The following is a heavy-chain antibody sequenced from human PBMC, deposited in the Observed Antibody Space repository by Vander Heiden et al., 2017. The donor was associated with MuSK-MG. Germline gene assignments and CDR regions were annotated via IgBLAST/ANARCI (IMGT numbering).Heavy chain of an antibody. J-gene: IGHJ6*02. V-gene: IGHV4-39*01. CDR2: IYYSGST. CDR1: GGSISSSSYD. D-gene: IGHD2-15*01. Sequence: QLQLQESGPGLVKPSETLSLTCTVSGGSISSSSYDWGWIRQPPGKGLEWIGSIYYSGSTYYNPSLKSRVTISVDTSKNQFSLKLSSVTAADTAVYYCARLYCSGGSCYSGYGMDVWGQGTTVTVSS. CDR3: ARLYCSGGSCYSGYGMDV.